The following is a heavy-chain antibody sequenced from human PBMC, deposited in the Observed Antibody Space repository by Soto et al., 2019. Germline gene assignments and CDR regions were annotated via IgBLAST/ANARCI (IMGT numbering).Heavy chain of an antibody. Sequence: LETLSLTCTVSGFSIISYYWSWIRQPPGKGLEWIGYIYYSGSTNYNPSLKSRVTISVDTFKNQFSLKLSSVTAADTAVYYCARQVGASGGDAFDIWGQGTMVTVSS. CDR3: ARQVGASGGDAFDI. J-gene: IGHJ3*02. CDR2: IYYSGST. D-gene: IGHD1-26*01. CDR1: GFSIISYY. V-gene: IGHV4-59*08.